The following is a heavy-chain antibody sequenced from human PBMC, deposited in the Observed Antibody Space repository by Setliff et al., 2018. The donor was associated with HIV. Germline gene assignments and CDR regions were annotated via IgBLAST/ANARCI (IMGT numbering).Heavy chain of an antibody. D-gene: IGHD2-8*01. CDR1: GDSISSGNYY. CDR3: TRRGRDGVLIVFATGFDP. J-gene: IGHJ5*02. CDR2: IYSTGST. Sequence: KASETLSLTCTFSGDSISSGNYYWSWIRQPAGKGLEWIGRIYSTGSTNYNPSLKSRVTISSDTSKNLFSLKLTTVTAADAAVYYCTRRGRDGVLIVFATGFDPWGQGTLVTVSS. V-gene: IGHV4-61*02.